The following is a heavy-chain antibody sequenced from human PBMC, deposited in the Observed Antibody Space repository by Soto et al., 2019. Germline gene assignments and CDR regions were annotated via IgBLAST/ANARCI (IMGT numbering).Heavy chain of an antibody. CDR2: IGARHTT. CDR1: GFTFTSHA. Sequence: PGGSLRLSCAASGFTFTSHAMSWVRRAPGKGLEWVSTIGARHTTYYADSVKGRFTVSRDNSNNAVFLQMNTLGVGDSAVYYCARNSPGVYALWVDVWGQGTTVTVSS. V-gene: IGHV3-23*01. D-gene: IGHD2-8*01. CDR3: ARNSPGVYALWVDV. J-gene: IGHJ6*02.